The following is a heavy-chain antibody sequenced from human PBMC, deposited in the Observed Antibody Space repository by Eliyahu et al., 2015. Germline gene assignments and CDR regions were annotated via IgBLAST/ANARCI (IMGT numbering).Heavy chain of an antibody. CDR3: AKLESNEVPAAMGDAFDI. Sequence: QVQLVESGGGVVQPGRSLXLSCXAXGFTFXSXGXHWVRXAPGKGLEWVAVISXDGSNKYYADSVKGRFTISRDNSKNTLYLQMNSLRAEDTAVYYCAKLESNEVPAAMGDAFDIWGQGTMVTVSS. CDR2: ISXDGSNK. D-gene: IGHD2-2*01. J-gene: IGHJ3*02. CDR1: GFTFXSXG. V-gene: IGHV3-30*18.